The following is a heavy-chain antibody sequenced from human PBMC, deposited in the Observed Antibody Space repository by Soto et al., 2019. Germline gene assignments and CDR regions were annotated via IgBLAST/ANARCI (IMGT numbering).Heavy chain of an antibody. CDR3: VRTSCILSGLDV. D-gene: IGHD2-8*01. Sequence: EVQLVESGGGLVQPGGSLRLSCAASGFTFSTYWMHWVRQAPGKGLVSVARTTSDESDTTYADSVRGRFTISRDNAKNTLYLQMNSLRGEDTAVYYCVRTSCILSGLDVWGQGTSVTVSS. CDR2: TTSDESDT. CDR1: GFTFSTYW. V-gene: IGHV3-74*01. J-gene: IGHJ6*02.